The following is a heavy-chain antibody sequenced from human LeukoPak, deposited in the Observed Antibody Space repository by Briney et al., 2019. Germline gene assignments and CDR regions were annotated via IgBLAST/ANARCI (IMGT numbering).Heavy chain of an antibody. D-gene: IGHD2-2*02. CDR1: GFTFSSYA. J-gene: IGHJ6*03. V-gene: IGHV3-23*01. Sequence: GGSLRLSCEASGFTFSSYAMSWVRQAPGKGLEWVSAISRSVGSTYYADSVKGRFTISRDNSKNTLYLQMNSLRAEDTAVYYCACTSCYTPDRYYYYYYMDVWGKGTTVTVSS. CDR3: ACTSCYTPDRYYYYYYMDV. CDR2: ISRSVGST.